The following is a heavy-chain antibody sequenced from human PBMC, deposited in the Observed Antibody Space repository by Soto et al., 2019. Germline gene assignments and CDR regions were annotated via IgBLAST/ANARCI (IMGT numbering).Heavy chain of an antibody. J-gene: IGHJ4*02. Sequence: GGSLRLSCAASGFTFSDYYMSWMRQAPGKGLEWVSYISSSGTTIDYADSMKGRFTISRDNAKNSLYLQMNSLRAEATAVYYCARAGRNGALWGQGALVTVSS. CDR1: GFTFSDYY. CDR3: ARAGRNGAL. V-gene: IGHV3-11*01. CDR2: ISSSGTTI. D-gene: IGHD3-10*01.